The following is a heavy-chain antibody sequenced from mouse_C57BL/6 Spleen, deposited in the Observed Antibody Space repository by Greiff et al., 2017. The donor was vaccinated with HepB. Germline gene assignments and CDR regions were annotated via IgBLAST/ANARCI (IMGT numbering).Heavy chain of an antibody. CDR3: ARDHYGSSYGYAMDY. J-gene: IGHJ4*01. Sequence: EVQRVESGGGLVKPGGSLKLSCAASGFTFSSYAMSWVRQTPGKRLEWVATISDGGSYTYYPDNVKGRFTISRDNAKNNLYLQMSHLKSEDTAMYYCARDHYGSSYGYAMDYWGQGTSVTVSS. CDR2: ISDGGSYT. CDR1: GFTFSSYA. D-gene: IGHD1-1*01. V-gene: IGHV5-4*01.